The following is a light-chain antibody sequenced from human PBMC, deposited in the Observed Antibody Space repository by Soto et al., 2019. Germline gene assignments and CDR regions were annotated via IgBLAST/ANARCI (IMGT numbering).Light chain of an antibody. CDR1: SSVVGGYNA. Sequence: QSVLTQPASVSVSPGQSITISCTGTSSVVGGYNAVSWYQQHPGKAPNLMIYDVSNLPSGASDRFSGSKSGNTASLTISWLQAEDEADYYCGSYASGGAYVFGTGTKVTVL. CDR2: DVS. V-gene: IGLV2-14*01. J-gene: IGLJ1*01. CDR3: GSYASGGAYV.